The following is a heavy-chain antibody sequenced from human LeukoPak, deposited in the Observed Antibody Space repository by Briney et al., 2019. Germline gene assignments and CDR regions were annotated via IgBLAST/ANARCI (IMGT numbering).Heavy chain of an antibody. CDR3: ARDAIFQRTTVTAFDI. CDR1: GGSISSYY. V-gene: IGHV4-4*07. CDR2: IYTSGST. D-gene: IGHD4-17*01. J-gene: IGHJ3*02. Sequence: SETLSLTCTVSGGSISSYYWSWIRQPAGKGLEWIGRIYTSGSTNYNPSLKSRVTMSVDTSKNQFSLKLSSVTAADTAVYYCARDAIFQRTTVTAFDIWGQGTMVTVSS.